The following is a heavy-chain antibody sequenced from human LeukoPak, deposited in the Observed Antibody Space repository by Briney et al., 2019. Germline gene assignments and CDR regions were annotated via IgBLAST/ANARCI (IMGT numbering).Heavy chain of an antibody. CDR1: GFIFDDYA. D-gene: IGHD2-15*01. J-gene: IGHJ6*02. V-gene: IGHV3-9*01. CDR2: ISWNSGSI. CDR3: AKDVVAYYGMDV. Sequence: GRSLRLSCAASGFIFDDYAMHWVRQAPGKGLEWVSGISWNSGSIGYADSVKGRFTISRDNAKNSLYLQMNSLRAEDTVLYYCAKDVVAYYGMDVWGQGTTVTVSS.